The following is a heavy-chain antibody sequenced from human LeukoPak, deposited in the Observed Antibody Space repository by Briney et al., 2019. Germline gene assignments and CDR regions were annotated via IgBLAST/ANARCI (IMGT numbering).Heavy chain of an antibody. CDR2: IYTSGST. J-gene: IGHJ6*03. Sequence: PSETLSLTCTVSGGSISSANYYWTWIRQSAGKGLEWIGRIYTSGSTNYNPSLKSRVTISVDTSKNQFSLKLSSVTAADTAVYYCARVGGVPAAMYYYYYMDVWGKGTTVTVSS. CDR3: ARVGGVPAAMYYYYYMDV. V-gene: IGHV4-61*02. CDR1: GGSISSANYY. D-gene: IGHD2-2*01.